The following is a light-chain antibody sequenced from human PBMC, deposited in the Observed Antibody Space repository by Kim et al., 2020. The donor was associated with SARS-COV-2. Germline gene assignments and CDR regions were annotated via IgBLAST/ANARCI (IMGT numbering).Light chain of an antibody. Sequence: GKTATTAGPRSSSRIARNDVQSYQQRPGSAPTTVIYEDNQRPSGVPDRFSGSIDSSSNSASLTISGLKTEDEADYYCQSYDSSNVVFGGGTQLTVL. CDR3: QSYDSSNVV. V-gene: IGLV6-57*03. CDR2: EDN. J-gene: IGLJ2*01. CDR1: SSRIARND.